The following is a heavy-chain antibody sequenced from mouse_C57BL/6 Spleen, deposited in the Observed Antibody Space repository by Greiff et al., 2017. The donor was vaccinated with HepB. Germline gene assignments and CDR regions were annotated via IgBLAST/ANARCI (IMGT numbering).Heavy chain of an antibody. Sequence: EVMLVESEGGLVQPGSSMKLSCTASGFTFSDYYMAWVRQVPEKGLEWVANINYDGSSTYYLDSLKSRFIISRDNAKNILYLQMSSLKSEDTATYYCAREGGYYFDTWGQGTTLTVSS. CDR2: INYDGSST. CDR1: GFTFSDYY. CDR3: AREGGYYFDT. V-gene: IGHV5-16*01. J-gene: IGHJ2*01.